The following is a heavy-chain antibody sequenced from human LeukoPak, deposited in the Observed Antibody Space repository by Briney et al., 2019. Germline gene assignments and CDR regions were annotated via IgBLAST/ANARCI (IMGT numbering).Heavy chain of an antibody. Sequence: PGGSLRLSCAASGFTFSHYAMYWARQAPGKGLEWVAVISYDGSNKYYADSVKGRFTISRDNSKNTLYLQMHSLRAEDTAVYYCARDWATGGNYYFMDVWGTGITVTVSS. CDR1: GFTFSHYA. J-gene: IGHJ6*03. V-gene: IGHV3-30*01. CDR2: ISYDGSNK. CDR3: ARDWATGGNYYFMDV. D-gene: IGHD3-16*01.